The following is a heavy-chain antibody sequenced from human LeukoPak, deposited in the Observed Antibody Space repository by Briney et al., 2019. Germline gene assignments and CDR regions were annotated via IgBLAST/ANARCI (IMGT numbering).Heavy chain of an antibody. Sequence: HSGGSLRLSCAASGFTFNSYAMSWVRQAPGKGLEWVSAISSSGGSTYYADSVKGRFTISRDNSKNTLYLQMNCLRAEDTAVYYCAKDGRTPSLLWFGELPYYFGDWGQGTLVTVSS. CDR2: ISSSGGST. CDR3: AKDGRTPSLLWFGELPYYFGD. J-gene: IGHJ4*02. D-gene: IGHD3-10*01. CDR1: GFTFNSYA. V-gene: IGHV3-23*01.